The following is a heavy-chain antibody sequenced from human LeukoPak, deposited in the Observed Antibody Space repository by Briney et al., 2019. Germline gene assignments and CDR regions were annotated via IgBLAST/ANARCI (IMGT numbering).Heavy chain of an antibody. CDR2: IKQDGSEK. Sequence: GGSLRLSCAASGFSFSSYWMTWVRQAPGKGPEWVANIKQDGSEKYYVDSVKGRFTISRDNAKNSLYLQMNSLRVEDTAVYYCASGGDRAAAAIIDYWGQGTLVTVSS. D-gene: IGHD6-13*01. V-gene: IGHV3-7*01. CDR3: ASGGDRAAAAIIDY. J-gene: IGHJ4*02. CDR1: GFSFSSYW.